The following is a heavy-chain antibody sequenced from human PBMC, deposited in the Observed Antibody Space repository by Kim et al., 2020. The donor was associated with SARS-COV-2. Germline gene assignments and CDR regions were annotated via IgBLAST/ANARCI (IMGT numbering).Heavy chain of an antibody. CDR3: ARVKDSSSWFFDY. V-gene: IGHV3-20*01. D-gene: IGHD6-13*01. CDR2: INGDGSSI. CDR1: GFSFGDYG. Sequence: GGSLRLSCAASGFSFGDYGMTWVRQAPGKGLEWVSAINGDGSSIGYADSVRGRFTISRDNAKSSLYLQMNSLRAEDAALYHCARVKDSSSWFFDYWGQGTRVTVSS. J-gene: IGHJ4*02.